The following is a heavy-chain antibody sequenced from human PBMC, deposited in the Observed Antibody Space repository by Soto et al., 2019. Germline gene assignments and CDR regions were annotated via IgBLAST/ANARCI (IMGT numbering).Heavy chain of an antibody. CDR2: IRSKANSYAT. V-gene: IGHV3-73*01. Sequence: GGSLRLSCAASGFTFSGSAMHWVRQASGKGLEWVGRIRSKANSYATAYAASVKGRFTISRDDSKNTAYLQMNSLKTEDTAVYYCTRHEQWLGKYFQHWGQGTLVTVSS. D-gene: IGHD6-19*01. CDR3: TRHEQWLGKYFQH. CDR1: GFTFSGSA. J-gene: IGHJ1*01.